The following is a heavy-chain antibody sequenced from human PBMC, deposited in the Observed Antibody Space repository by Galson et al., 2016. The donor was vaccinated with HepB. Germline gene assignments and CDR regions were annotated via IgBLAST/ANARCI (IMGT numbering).Heavy chain of an antibody. CDR3: TKWVTSGSLSSYYYRGMDV. V-gene: IGHV3-23*01. CDR2: ISGSGGST. D-gene: IGHD3-10*01. Sequence: SLRLSCAASGFTFSNYAMSWVRQAPGKELEWVSAISGSGGSTYYADSVKGRFTISRDNSKNTLYLQINSLRAEDTAVYYCTKWVTSGSLSSYYYRGMDVWGQGTTVTVSS. J-gene: IGHJ6*02. CDR1: GFTFSNYA.